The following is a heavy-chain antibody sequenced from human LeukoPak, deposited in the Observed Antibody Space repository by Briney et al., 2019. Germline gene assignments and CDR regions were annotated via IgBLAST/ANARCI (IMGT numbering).Heavy chain of an antibody. J-gene: IGHJ5*02. CDR3: ARDAGVTRFDP. CDR1: GNTFSIYG. D-gene: IGHD3-10*01. CDR2: INANSGNT. Sequence: ASVKVSCKASGNTFSIYGFSWVRQAPGQGLEWMGWINANSGNTDYAQNFQGRVTLTTDTSTNVAYMELRSLTSDDTAVYYCARDAGVTRFDPWGQGTLVTVSS. V-gene: IGHV1-18*01.